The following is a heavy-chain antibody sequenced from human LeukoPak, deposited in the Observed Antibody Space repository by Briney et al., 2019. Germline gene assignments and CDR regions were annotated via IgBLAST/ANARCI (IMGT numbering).Heavy chain of an antibody. Sequence: SETLSLTCTVSGGSISSSSFYWGWIRQPPGKGPEWIGSIYYSGSTYYNPSLKSRVTISEDTSKNQFSLKLSSVTAADTAVYYCARQGAYDSGSCYWFDYWGQGTLVTVS. CDR2: IYYSGST. CDR3: ARQGAYDSGSCYWFDY. J-gene: IGHJ4*02. V-gene: IGHV4-39*01. CDR1: GGSISSSSFY. D-gene: IGHD3-10*01.